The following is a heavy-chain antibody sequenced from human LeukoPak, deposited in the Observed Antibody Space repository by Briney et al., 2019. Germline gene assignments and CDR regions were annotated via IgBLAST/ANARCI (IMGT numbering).Heavy chain of an antibody. D-gene: IGHD1-7*01. J-gene: IGHJ4*02. V-gene: IGHV4-39*01. Sequence: SETLSLTCTVSGGSISSSSYYWGWIRQPPGKGLEWIGSIYYSGSTYYNPSLKSRVTISVDTSKNQFSLKLSSVTAADTAVYYCARGTDSYYFDYWGQGTLVTVSS. CDR3: ARGTDSYYFDY. CDR1: GGSISSSSYY. CDR2: IYYSGST.